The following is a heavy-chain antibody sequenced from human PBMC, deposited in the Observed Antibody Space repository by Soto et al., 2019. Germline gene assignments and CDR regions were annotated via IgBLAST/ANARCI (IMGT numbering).Heavy chain of an antibody. CDR3: ARAHYDILTYYYGMDV. CDR2: IIPIFGTA. Sequence: SVKVSCKASGGTFSSYAIRWVRQAPGQGLEWMGGIIPIFGTANYAQKFQGRVTITADESTSTAYMELSSLRSEDTAVYYCARAHYDILTYYYGMDVWGQGTTVTVSS. D-gene: IGHD3-9*01. J-gene: IGHJ6*02. V-gene: IGHV1-69*13. CDR1: GGTFSSYA.